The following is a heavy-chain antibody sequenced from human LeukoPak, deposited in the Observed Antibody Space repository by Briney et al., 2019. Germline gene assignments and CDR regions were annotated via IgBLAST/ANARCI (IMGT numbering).Heavy chain of an antibody. CDR2: ISSSSSYI. J-gene: IGHJ4*02. D-gene: IGHD6-19*01. CDR1: GFTFSSYS. CDR3: ASEGSYSSGA. Sequence: GGSLRLSCAASGFTFSSYSMNWVRQAQGKGLEWVSSISSSSSYIYYADSVKGRFPISRDNAKNSLYLQMNSLRAEDTAVYYCASEGSYSSGAWGQGTLVTVSS. V-gene: IGHV3-21*01.